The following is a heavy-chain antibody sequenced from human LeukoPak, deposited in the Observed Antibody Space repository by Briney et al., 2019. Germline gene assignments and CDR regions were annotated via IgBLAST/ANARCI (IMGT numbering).Heavy chain of an antibody. CDR2: TVVGSGNT. CDR3: AAVGWELLGGPGDAFDI. CDR1: GFTFTSSA. V-gene: IGHV1-58*01. D-gene: IGHD1-26*01. J-gene: IGHJ3*02. Sequence: ASVKVSCKASGFTFTSSAVQWVRQARGQRLEWIGWTVVGSGNTNYAQKFQERVTITRDMSTSTAYMELSSLGSEDTAVYYCAAVGWELLGGPGDAFDIWGQGTMVTVSS.